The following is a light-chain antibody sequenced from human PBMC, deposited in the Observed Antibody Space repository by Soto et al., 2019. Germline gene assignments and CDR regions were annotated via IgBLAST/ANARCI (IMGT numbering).Light chain of an antibody. CDR3: QQYGSSGT. J-gene: IGKJ1*01. CDR1: QSVSNNY. Sequence: EIVLAQSPAPLSLSPGERATLSCRASQSVSNNYLAWYQQKPGQAPRLLIYGASNRATGIPDRFSGSGSGTDFTLTISRLEPEDFAVYCCQQYGSSGTFGQGTKVDIK. V-gene: IGKV3-20*01. CDR2: GAS.